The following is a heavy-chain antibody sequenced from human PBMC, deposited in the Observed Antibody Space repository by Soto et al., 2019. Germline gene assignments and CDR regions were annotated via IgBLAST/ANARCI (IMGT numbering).Heavy chain of an antibody. CDR3: ARNPRYCRGSSCYSDYFYYDMDV. CDR1: GFIFRNYG. D-gene: IGHD2-15*01. J-gene: IGHJ6*03. V-gene: IGHV3-48*01. CDR2: ISSSWSEI. Sequence: EVQLVESGGGLVRPGGSLRLSCAASGFIFRNYGMNWVRQAPGKGPVWVSYISSSWSEIFYADSVKARFTISRDNANNSLYQKMNSLRAEDTALYYCARNPRYCRGSSCYSDYFYYDMDVWGKGTTVTVSS.